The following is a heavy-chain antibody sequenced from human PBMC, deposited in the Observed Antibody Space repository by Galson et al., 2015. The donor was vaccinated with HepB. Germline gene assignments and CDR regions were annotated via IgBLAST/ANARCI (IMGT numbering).Heavy chain of an antibody. CDR1: GYSFTKSW. CDR2: IDPSNAYT. D-gene: IGHD3-22*01. J-gene: IGHJ4*02. CDR3: ARHSDSSGYPYFDY. Sequence: QSGAEVKKPGESLRISCKGSGYSFTKSWITWVRQVPGKGLERMGRIDPSNAYTNYSPSFQGHVTISIERSTSTAYLQWRSLKASDTAVYFCARHSDSSGYPYFDYWGQGTLVTVSS. V-gene: IGHV5-10-1*01.